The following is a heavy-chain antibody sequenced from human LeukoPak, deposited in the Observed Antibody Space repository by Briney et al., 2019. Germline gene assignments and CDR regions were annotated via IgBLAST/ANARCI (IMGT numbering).Heavy chain of an antibody. D-gene: IGHD2-2*02. Sequence: GGSLRLSRGASGFTFSNYWMHWVRQAPGEGLVWVSRINTDGTTTTYADSVKGRFTISRDNAENTLYLQMNSLRVEDTAVYFCARNTPARYMDVWGKGTTVTVSS. CDR2: INTDGTTT. V-gene: IGHV3-74*01. CDR1: GFTFSNYW. CDR3: ARNTPARYMDV. J-gene: IGHJ6*03.